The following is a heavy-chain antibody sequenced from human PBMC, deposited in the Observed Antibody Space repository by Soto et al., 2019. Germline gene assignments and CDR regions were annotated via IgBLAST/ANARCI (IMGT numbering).Heavy chain of an antibody. CDR3: ARGHGIYVRFDS. CDR1: GGSVYDFY. J-gene: IGHJ4*02. CDR2: IYNNGRT. V-gene: IGHV4-59*02. D-gene: IGHD3-10*02. Sequence: LSLTCSVSGGSVYDFYWNWLRQTPGKGLEWIGNIYNNGRTNYNPSLKNRVTISIDTSKNQFSLHLSSVTTADTAMYFCARGHGIYVRFDSWGQGTLVTVSS.